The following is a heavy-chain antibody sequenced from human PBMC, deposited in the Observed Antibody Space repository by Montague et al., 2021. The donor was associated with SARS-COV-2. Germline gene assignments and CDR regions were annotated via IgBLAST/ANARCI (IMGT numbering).Heavy chain of an antibody. D-gene: IGHD2-2*01. CDR1: GDSISNSSYY. CDR2: NNNRGNT. J-gene: IGHJ3*01. Sequence: SETLSLTCTVSGDSISNSSYYWGWISQPQGKELEWNGNNNNRGNTYNNPSIRSRVSISVDTSKNQFSLKLTSVTAADTAMYYCAKEREVVRAARTLVAFDLWGPGTMVTVSS. CDR3: AKEREVVRAARTLVAFDL. V-gene: IGHV4-39*02.